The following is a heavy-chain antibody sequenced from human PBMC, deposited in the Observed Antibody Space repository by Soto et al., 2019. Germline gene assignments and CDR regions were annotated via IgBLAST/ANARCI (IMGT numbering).Heavy chain of an antibody. CDR3: AKDREWELLLYHFDY. Sequence: GGSLRLSCAASGFTFSSYAMSWVRQAPGKGLEWVSAISGSGGSTYYADSVKGRFTISRDNSKNTLYLQMNSLRAEDTAVYYCAKDREWELLLYHFDYWGQGTLVTVSS. CDR2: ISGSGGST. CDR1: GFTFSSYA. V-gene: IGHV3-23*01. D-gene: IGHD1-26*01. J-gene: IGHJ4*02.